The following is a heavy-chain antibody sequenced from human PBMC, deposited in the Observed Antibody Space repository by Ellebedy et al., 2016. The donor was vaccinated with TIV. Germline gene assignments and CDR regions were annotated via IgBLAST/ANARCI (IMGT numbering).Heavy chain of an antibody. Sequence: SVKVSXKASGVTFSNYGISWLRQAPGQGLEWMGGIIPLVGTPNHAQNFQGRITITADESTTTAYMELSSLTSEDTAVYYCAREWVSKEYQRLHYFDPWGLGTLVTVSS. CDR3: AREWVSKEYQRLHYFDP. J-gene: IGHJ5*02. V-gene: IGHV1-69*13. D-gene: IGHD2-2*01. CDR2: IIPLVGTP. CDR1: GVTFSNYG.